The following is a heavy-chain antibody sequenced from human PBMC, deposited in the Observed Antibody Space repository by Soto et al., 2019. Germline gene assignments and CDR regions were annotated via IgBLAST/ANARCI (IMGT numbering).Heavy chain of an antibody. CDR2: FDPEDGET. CDR1: GYTLTELS. Sequence: ASVKVSCKVSGYTLTELSMHWVRQAPGKGLEWMGGFDPEDGETIYAQKFQGRVTMTEDTSTDTAYMELRSLRSDDTAVYYCARVKTSGYHNWFDPWGQGTLVTVSS. V-gene: IGHV1-24*01. J-gene: IGHJ5*02. D-gene: IGHD3-22*01. CDR3: ARVKTSGYHNWFDP.